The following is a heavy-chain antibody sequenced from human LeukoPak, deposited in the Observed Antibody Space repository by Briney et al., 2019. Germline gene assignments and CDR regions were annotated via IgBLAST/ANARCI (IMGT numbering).Heavy chain of an antibody. Sequence: PSETLTLTCAVYGGSLSDYYWSWIRQPPGKGLEWIGEINHSGSTNYNPSLRSSVSISVDTSKNQFSLKLSSVTAADTAVYYCARAARNDNCSGGSCYGGSFDYWGQGTLVTVSS. J-gene: IGHJ4*02. CDR2: INHSGST. CDR3: ARAARNDNCSGGSCYGGSFDY. CDR1: GGSLSDYY. V-gene: IGHV4-34*01. D-gene: IGHD2-15*01.